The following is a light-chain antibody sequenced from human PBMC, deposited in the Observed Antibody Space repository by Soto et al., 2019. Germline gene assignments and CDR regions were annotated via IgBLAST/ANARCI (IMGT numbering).Light chain of an antibody. CDR1: SGSVSSNSY. CDR2: STN. J-gene: IGLJ3*02. CDR3: VLYMGSGISM. Sequence: QTVVTQEPSFSVSPGGTVTLTCALSSGSVSSNSYPSWYQQTPGQSPRTLIYSTNIRSSGVPDRFSGSILGNKAALTITGAQADDESNYYCVLYMGSGISMFGGGTKVTVL. V-gene: IGLV8-61*01.